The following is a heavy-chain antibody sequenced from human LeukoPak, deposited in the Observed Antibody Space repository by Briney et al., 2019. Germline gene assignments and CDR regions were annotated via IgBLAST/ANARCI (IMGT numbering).Heavy chain of an antibody. D-gene: IGHD3-10*01. CDR3: AKDVESGRSADY. J-gene: IGHJ4*02. CDR2: ISGSGSTI. Sequence: GGSLRLSCVTSGFTFNSYDMNWVRQVPGKGLEWVSHISGSGSTIYYADSVKGRFTLSRDNSMNTLYLQMNSLRAEDTAVYYCAKDVESGRSADYWGQGTLVTVSS. CDR1: GFTFNSYD. V-gene: IGHV3-23*01.